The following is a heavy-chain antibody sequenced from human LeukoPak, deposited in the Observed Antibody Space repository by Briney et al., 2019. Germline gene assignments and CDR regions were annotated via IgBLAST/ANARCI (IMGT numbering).Heavy chain of an antibody. CDR2: IRYDGSNK. J-gene: IGHJ4*02. Sequence: GGSLRLSCAASGFTFSSYGMHWVRQAPGKGLERVAFIRYDGSNKYYADSVKGRFTISRDNSKNTLYLQMNSLRAEDTAVYYCAKTIWTLIVVVPAAVDFDYWGQGTLVTVSS. CDR3: AKTIWTLIVVVPAAVDFDY. D-gene: IGHD2-2*01. V-gene: IGHV3-30*02. CDR1: GFTFSSYG.